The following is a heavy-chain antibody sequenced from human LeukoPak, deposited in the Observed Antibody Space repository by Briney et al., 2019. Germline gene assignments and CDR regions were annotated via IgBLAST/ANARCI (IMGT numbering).Heavy chain of an antibody. CDR1: GYTFTGYY. Sequence: ASVKVSCKACGYTFTGYYMHWVRQAPGQGREWMGWINPDSGGTNYAQKFQGRVTMTRDTSISTAYMELSRLRSDDTAVYYCARESYSSPGEIWGQGTLVTVSS. CDR3: ARESYSSPGEI. CDR2: INPDSGGT. D-gene: IGHD6-13*01. J-gene: IGHJ4*02. V-gene: IGHV1-2*02.